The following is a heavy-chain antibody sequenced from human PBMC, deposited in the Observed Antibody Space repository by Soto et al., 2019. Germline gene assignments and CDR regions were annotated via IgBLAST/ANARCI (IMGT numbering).Heavy chain of an antibody. V-gene: IGHV4-34*01. J-gene: IGHJ6*02. CDR2: INHSGST. D-gene: IGHD4-17*01. CDR1: GGSFSGYY. CDR3: ARDLRSYYGMDV. Sequence: QVQLQQWGAGLLKPSETLSLTCAVYGGSFSGYYWSWIRQPPGKGLEWIGEINHSGSTNYNPSLKSRVTISVDTSKNQFSLKLSSVTAADTAVYYCARDLRSYYGMDVWGQGTTLTVSS.